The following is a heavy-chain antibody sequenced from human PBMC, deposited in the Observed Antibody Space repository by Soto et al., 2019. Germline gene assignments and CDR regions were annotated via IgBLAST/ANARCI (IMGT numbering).Heavy chain of an antibody. J-gene: IGHJ1*01. V-gene: IGHV4-34*01. D-gene: IGHD3-22*01. Sequence: QVQLQQWGAGLLKPSETLSLTCAVYGGSFSGYYWSWIRQPPGKGLEWIGEINHSGSTNYNPSLKIRVTISVDTSKNQFSLKLSSVTAADTAVYYCARGLVLSRYYYDSSARSGRYFQHWGQGTLVTVSS. CDR3: ARGLVLSRYYYDSSARSGRYFQH. CDR1: GGSFSGYY. CDR2: INHSGST.